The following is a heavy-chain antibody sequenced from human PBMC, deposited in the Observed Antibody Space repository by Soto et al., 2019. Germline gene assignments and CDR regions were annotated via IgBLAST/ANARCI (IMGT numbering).Heavy chain of an antibody. D-gene: IGHD1-26*01. CDR2: INSDGTTT. CDR1: GFTFSNYW. Sequence: EVQLVESGGGLVQPGGSLRLSCAASGFTFSNYWMHWVRQAPGKGLVWVSRINSDGTTTSYADSVRGRFNISRDNARDTVYLQMNSLGAEDTAVYYCARVAVGAYYFHYWGQGTLVTVSS. J-gene: IGHJ4*02. CDR3: ARVAVGAYYFHY. V-gene: IGHV3-74*01.